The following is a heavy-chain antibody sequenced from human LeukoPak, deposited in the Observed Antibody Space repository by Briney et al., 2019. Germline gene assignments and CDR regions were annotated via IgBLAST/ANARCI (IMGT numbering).Heavy chain of an antibody. CDR1: GYTFTSYG. V-gene: IGHV1-18*01. J-gene: IGHJ3*02. D-gene: IGHD2-2*01. CDR3: ARALHRIGSITSCYAFVI. Sequence: ASVKVSCKASGYTFTSYGISWVRQAPGQGLEWMGWISAYNGNTNYAQKLQGRVTMTTDTSTSTAYMELRSLRSDDTAVYYCARALHRIGSITSCYAFVIWGQGQWSPSLQ. CDR2: ISAYNGNT.